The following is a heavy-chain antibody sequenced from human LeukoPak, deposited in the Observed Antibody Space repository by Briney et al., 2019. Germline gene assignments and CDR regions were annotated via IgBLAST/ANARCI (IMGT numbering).Heavy chain of an antibody. Sequence: GGSLRLSCAASGFTFSSYAMSWVRQAPGKGLEWVSAISGSGGSTYYADSVKGRFTISRDNSKNTLYLQMNSLRAEDTAVCYCAKDSRAALYYYDSSGYYSRWGQGTLVTVSS. V-gene: IGHV3-23*01. J-gene: IGHJ4*02. CDR3: AKDSRAALYYYDSSGYYSR. D-gene: IGHD3-22*01. CDR1: GFTFSSYA. CDR2: ISGSGGST.